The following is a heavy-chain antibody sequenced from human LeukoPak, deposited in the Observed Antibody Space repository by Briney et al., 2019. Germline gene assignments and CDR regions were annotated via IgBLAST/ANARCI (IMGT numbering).Heavy chain of an antibody. CDR1: GGSISSYY. J-gene: IGHJ5*02. CDR2: IYTTGST. Sequence: PSETLSLTCTVSGGSISSYYWSWIRQPPGKGLEWIGRIYTTGSTNYNPSLKSRVTMSVDTSKNQFSLKLISVTAADTAVYYCAREFDRFADGSWFDPWGQGTLVTVSS. D-gene: IGHD3-10*01. CDR3: AREFDRFADGSWFDP. V-gene: IGHV4-4*07.